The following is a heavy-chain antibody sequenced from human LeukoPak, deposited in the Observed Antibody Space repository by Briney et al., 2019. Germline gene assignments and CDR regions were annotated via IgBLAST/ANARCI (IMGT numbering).Heavy chain of an antibody. CDR1: GGTFSSYT. V-gene: IGHV1-69*13. J-gene: IGHJ4*02. D-gene: IGHD5-18*01. CDR2: IIPIFATP. CDR3: ARRGDTTMVWGGYYFDY. Sequence: ASVKVSCKASGGTFSSYTISWVRQAPGQGLEWMGRIIPIFATPNYAQKFQGRVTITADESTSTAYMELSSLRSEDTAVYYCARRGDTTMVWGGYYFDYWGQGTLVTVSS.